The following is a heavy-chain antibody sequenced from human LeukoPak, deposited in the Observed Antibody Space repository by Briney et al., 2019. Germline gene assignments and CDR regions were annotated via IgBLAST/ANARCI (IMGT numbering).Heavy chain of an antibody. J-gene: IGHJ4*02. CDR2: IYPSGTT. V-gene: IGHV4-38-2*02. D-gene: IGHD3-10*01. CDR3: ARTAKYYYGSETYYFFDY. Sequence: TSETLSLTCTVSGYSISSGYYWGWIRQPPGKGLEWIGNIYPSGTTYYNPSLKSRVTMSVDTSQNQFSLKLTSVTPADTAVYYCARTAKYYYGSETYYFFDYWGQGTLVTVSS. CDR1: GYSISSGYY.